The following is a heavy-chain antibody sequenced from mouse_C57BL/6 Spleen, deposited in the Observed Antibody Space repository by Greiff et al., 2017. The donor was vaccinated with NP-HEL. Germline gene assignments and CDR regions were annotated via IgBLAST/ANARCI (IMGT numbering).Heavy chain of an antibody. Sequence: VQLKQSGPELVKPGASVKISCKASGYSFTGYYMNWVKQSPEKSLEWIGEINPSTGGTTYNQKFKAKATLTVDKSSSTAYMQLKSLTSEDSAVYYCARKDYGSRGYFDVWGTGTTVTVSS. J-gene: IGHJ1*03. V-gene: IGHV1-42*01. D-gene: IGHD1-1*01. CDR1: GYSFTGYY. CDR2: INPSTGGT. CDR3: ARKDYGSRGYFDV.